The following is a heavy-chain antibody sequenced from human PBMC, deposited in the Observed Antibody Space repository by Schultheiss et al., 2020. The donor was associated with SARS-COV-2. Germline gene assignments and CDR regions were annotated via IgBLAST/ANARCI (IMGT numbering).Heavy chain of an antibody. CDR2: ISSSGSTI. Sequence: GGSLRLSCAASGFTFSSYEMNWDRQAPGKGLEWVSYISSSGSTIYYADSVKGRFTISRDNAKTSLYLQMNSLRAEDTAVYYSARDPRYAGPIYRSGWYYFDYWGQGTLVTVSS. V-gene: IGHV3-48*03. CDR3: ARDPRYAGPIYRSGWYYFDY. D-gene: IGHD6-19*01. J-gene: IGHJ4*02. CDR1: GFTFSSYE.